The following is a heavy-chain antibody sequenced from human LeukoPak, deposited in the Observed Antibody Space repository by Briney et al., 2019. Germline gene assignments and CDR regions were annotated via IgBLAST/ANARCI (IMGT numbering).Heavy chain of an antibody. Sequence: GGSLRLSCAASGFTFSSYWMHWVRQAPGKGLVWVSHINTDGSTTTYADSVKGRFTISRDNAKNTLYLQMNSLRAEDTAVYYCARDLSYGCDYWGQGTLVTVSS. D-gene: IGHD5-18*01. CDR2: INTDGSTT. CDR1: GFTFSSYW. V-gene: IGHV3-74*01. J-gene: IGHJ4*02. CDR3: ARDLSYGCDY.